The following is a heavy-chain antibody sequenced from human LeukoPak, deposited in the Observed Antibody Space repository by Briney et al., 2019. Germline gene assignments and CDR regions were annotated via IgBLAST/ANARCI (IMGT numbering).Heavy chain of an antibody. CDR2: IYYSGST. V-gene: IGHV4-59*01. D-gene: IGHD6-13*01. J-gene: IGHJ5*02. Sequence: SETLSLTCTVSGVSISSYYWSWIRQPPGKGLEWIGYIYYSGSTNYNPSLKSRVTISVDTSKNQISLKLSSVTAADTAVYYCARDLMGAAGENWFDPWGQGTLVTVSS. CDR3: ARDLMGAAGENWFDP. CDR1: GVSISSYY.